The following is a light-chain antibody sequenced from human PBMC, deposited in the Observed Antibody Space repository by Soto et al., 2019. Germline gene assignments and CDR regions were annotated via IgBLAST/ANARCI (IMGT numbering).Light chain of an antibody. CDR3: QQRSNSPLT. CDR1: QSVSSY. CDR2: DAS. J-gene: IGKJ4*01. Sequence: DIVLTQSPATLSLSPGERATLSCRASQSVSSYLAWYQQKPGQAPRLLIYDASNRATGIPARFSGSGPGTDFTLTISSLEPEDFAVYYCQQRSNSPLTFGGGTKVDIK. V-gene: IGKV3-11*01.